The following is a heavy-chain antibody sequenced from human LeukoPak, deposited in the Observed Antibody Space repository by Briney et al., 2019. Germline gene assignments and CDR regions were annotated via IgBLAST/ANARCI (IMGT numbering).Heavy chain of an antibody. CDR3: ARGGAATGIFDY. Sequence: PGGSLRLSCAASGFTFSSYYMHWVRQAPGKGLVWVTRISADGSSTLYADSVKGRFTISRDNAKNTLYLQMNSLRAEDTALYYCARGGAATGIFDYWGQGALVTVSS. V-gene: IGHV3-74*01. D-gene: IGHD6-13*01. CDR1: GFTFSSYY. CDR2: ISADGSST. J-gene: IGHJ4*02.